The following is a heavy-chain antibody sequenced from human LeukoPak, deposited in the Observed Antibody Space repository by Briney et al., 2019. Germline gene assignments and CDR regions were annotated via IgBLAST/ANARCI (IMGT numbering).Heavy chain of an antibody. D-gene: IGHD5-24*01. CDR3: AKVPGGSVKYGSYYFDY. CDR1: GFTFDDYA. J-gene: IGHJ4*02. CDR2: ISWNSGSI. V-gene: IGHV3-9*01. Sequence: PGRSLRLSCAASGFTFDDYAMHWVRQAPGKGLEWVSGISWNSGSIGYADSVKGRFTISRDNAKNSLYLQMNSLRAEDTALYYCAKVPGGSVKYGSYYFDYWGQGTLVTVSS.